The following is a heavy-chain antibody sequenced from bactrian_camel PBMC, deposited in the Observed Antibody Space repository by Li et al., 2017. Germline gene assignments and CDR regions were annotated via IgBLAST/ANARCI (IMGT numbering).Heavy chain of an antibody. CDR3: AADRRPVGAGIEYCAPLKRYGY. Sequence: HVQLVESGGGPVQAGGSLRLACTASGSISTMNNNCMAWFRQSPGKEREGVATIYAATWTTHYADSVKGRFTISRDNSENILYLQMNSLKPDDIAVYYCAADRRPVGAGIEYCAPLKRYGYRGQGTQVTVS. J-gene: IGHJ4*01. CDR2: IYAATWTT. V-gene: IGHV3S1*01. D-gene: IGHD6*01. CDR1: GSISTMNNNC.